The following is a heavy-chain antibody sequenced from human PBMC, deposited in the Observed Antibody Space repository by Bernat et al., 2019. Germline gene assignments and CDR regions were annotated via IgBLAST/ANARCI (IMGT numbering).Heavy chain of an antibody. Sequence: QVQLVESGGGVVQPGRSLRLSCAASGFTFSSYAMHWVRQAPGKGLEWVAVISYDGSTQYYADSVKCRFTISRDNSKNTLYLQMNSLRAEDTAVYYCATSILYSSGWSEFDPWGQGTLVTVSS. J-gene: IGHJ5*02. CDR2: ISYDGSTQ. V-gene: IGHV3-30-3*01. CDR1: GFTFSSYA. D-gene: IGHD6-19*01. CDR3: ATSILYSSGWSEFDP.